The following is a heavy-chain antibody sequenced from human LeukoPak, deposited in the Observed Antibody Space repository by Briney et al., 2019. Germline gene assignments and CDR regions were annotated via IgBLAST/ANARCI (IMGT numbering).Heavy chain of an antibody. D-gene: IGHD6-19*01. Sequence: SXKVSCKASGGTFSSYAISWVRQAPGQGLEWMGGIIPIFGTANYAEKLQGRVTITTDESTSTAYMELSSLRSEDTAVYYCAKAGAVTYMDVWGKGTTVTVSS. CDR3: AKAGAVTYMDV. CDR2: IIPIFGTA. V-gene: IGHV1-69*05. CDR1: GGTFSSYA. J-gene: IGHJ6*03.